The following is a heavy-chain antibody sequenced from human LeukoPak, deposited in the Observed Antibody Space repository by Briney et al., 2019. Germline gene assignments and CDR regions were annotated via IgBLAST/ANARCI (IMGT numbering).Heavy chain of an antibody. Sequence: GESLRISGKGSGYSFTSYWISWVRQMPGKGLRGLGRIDPSDSYTNYSPSFQGHVTISADKSISTAYLQWSSLKASDTAMYYCARRAVAGRYYYYGMDVWGKGTTVTVSS. CDR3: ARRAVAGRYYYYGMDV. D-gene: IGHD6-19*01. J-gene: IGHJ6*04. V-gene: IGHV5-10-1*01. CDR2: IDPSDSYT. CDR1: GYSFTSYW.